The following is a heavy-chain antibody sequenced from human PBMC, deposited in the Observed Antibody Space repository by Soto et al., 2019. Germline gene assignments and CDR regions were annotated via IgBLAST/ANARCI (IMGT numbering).Heavy chain of an antibody. CDR3: ARIYEEATLDY. Sequence: EVQLVESGGGLVQPGGSLRLSCAASGFTFSSYSMNWVRQAPGKGLEWVSYISSSSSTIYYADSVKGRFTISRDNAKNSLYLQMNSLRAEDTAVYYCARIYEEATLDYLGQGTLVTVSS. V-gene: IGHV3-48*01. D-gene: IGHD5-12*01. J-gene: IGHJ4*02. CDR1: GFTFSSYS. CDR2: ISSSSSTI.